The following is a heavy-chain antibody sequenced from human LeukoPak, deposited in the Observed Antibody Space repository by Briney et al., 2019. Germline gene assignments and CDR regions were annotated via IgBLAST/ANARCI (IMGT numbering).Heavy chain of an antibody. CDR3: ARENYGDYDAFDI. CDR2: IIQDGSAT. D-gene: IGHD4-17*01. J-gene: IGHJ3*02. CDR1: GFTFSRYC. V-gene: IGHV3-7*01. Sequence: GGSLRLSCAASGFTFSRYCMTWVRQAPGKGLEWVAEIIQDGSATYYIDSVKGRFTISRDNAKNSLYLQMNSLRAEDTAVYYCARENYGDYDAFDIWGQGTMVTVSS.